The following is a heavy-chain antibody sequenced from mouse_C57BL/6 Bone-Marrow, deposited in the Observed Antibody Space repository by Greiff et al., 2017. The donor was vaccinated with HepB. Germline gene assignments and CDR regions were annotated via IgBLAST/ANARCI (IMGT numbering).Heavy chain of an antibody. D-gene: IGHD1-1*01. CDR3: ARSPSIYYGYYFDY. V-gene: IGHV7-3*01. CDR1: GFTFTDYY. Sequence: EVMLVESGGGLVQPGGSLSLSCAASGFTFTDYYMSWVRQPPGKALEWLGFIRNKDNGYTTEYSASVKGRFTISRYNSQSILYLQMNALRADDSATYYCARSPSIYYGYYFDYWGQGTTLTVSS. J-gene: IGHJ2*01. CDR2: IRNKDNGYTT.